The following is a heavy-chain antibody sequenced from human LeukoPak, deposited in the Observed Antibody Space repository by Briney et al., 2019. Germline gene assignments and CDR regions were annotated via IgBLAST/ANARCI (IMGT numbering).Heavy chain of an antibody. Sequence: SETLSLTCAVYGGSFSGYYWSWIRQPPGKGLEWIGEINHSGSTNYNPSLKSRVTISVDTSKNQFSLKLSSVTAADTAVYYCARRRSKWELRPWGQGTLVTVSS. CDR1: GGSFSGYY. V-gene: IGHV4-34*01. CDR2: INHSGST. J-gene: IGHJ5*02. D-gene: IGHD1-26*01. CDR3: ARRRSKWELRP.